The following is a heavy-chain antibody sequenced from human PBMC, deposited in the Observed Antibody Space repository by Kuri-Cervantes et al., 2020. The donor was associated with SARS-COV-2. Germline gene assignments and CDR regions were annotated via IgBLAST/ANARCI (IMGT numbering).Heavy chain of an antibody. V-gene: IGHV3-11*04. CDR2: ISSSGSTI. CDR1: GFTFSDYY. Sequence: LSLTCAASGFTFSDYYMSWIRQAPGKGLEWVSYISSSGSTIYYADSVKGRFTISRDNAKNSLYLQMNSLRAEDTAVYYCAMARRGWGHFDYWGQGTLVTVSS. CDR3: AMARRGWGHFDY. J-gene: IGHJ4*02. D-gene: IGHD3-10*01.